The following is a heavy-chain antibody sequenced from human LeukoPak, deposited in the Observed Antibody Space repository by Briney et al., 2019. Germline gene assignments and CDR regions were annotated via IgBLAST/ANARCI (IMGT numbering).Heavy chain of an antibody. Sequence: PSETLSLTCAVYGGSFSGYYWSWIRQPPGKGLEWLGEINHSGSTYYNPSLKSRVTISVDSSENQFSLKLTSVTAADTAVYYCATLGEYYDSSGYYYNWGQGTLVTVSS. V-gene: IGHV4-34*01. CDR1: GGSFSGYY. J-gene: IGHJ4*02. D-gene: IGHD3-22*01. CDR3: ATLGEYYDSSGYYYN. CDR2: INHSGST.